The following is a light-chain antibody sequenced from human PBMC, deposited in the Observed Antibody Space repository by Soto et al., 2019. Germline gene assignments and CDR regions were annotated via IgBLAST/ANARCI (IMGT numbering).Light chain of an antibody. Sequence: AIQMTQSPSSLSASVGDMVTITCRASQGIRNDVGWYQQKPGKAPKLLIFAASSLQSGVPSRFSGSGSGTDFTLTSSSLQAEEFATYYCLQDYNYPRTCGQGTKLEL. CDR3: LQDYNYPRT. J-gene: IGKJ2*01. CDR2: AAS. CDR1: QGIRND. V-gene: IGKV1-6*01.